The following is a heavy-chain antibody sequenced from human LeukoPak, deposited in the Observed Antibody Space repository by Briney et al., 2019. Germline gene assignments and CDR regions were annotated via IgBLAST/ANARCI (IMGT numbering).Heavy chain of an antibody. J-gene: IGHJ3*02. Sequence: ASVKVSCKASGGTFSSYAISWVRQAPGQGLEWMGGIIPIFGTANYAQKFQGRVTITADESTSTAYMELSSLRSDDTAVYYCARDSDIVVVPAAINDAFDIWGQGTMVTVSS. CDR3: ARDSDIVVVPAAINDAFDI. CDR1: GGTFSSYA. D-gene: IGHD2-2*02. V-gene: IGHV1-69*01. CDR2: IIPIFGTA.